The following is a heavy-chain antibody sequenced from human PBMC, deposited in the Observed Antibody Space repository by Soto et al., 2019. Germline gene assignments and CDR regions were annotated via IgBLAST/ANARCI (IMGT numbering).Heavy chain of an antibody. Sequence: QVQLVQSGAEVKKPGSSVKVSCKAPRYIFTAYFMHWVRQAPGQGLEWMGWINPNNGAPHYGLSFQGRVTMTRDTSISTAYMELSSLRSDGTAVYYCASHDPGARFDPWGQGTLVIVSS. J-gene: IGHJ5*02. CDR2: INPNNGAP. CDR3: ASHDPGARFDP. D-gene: IGHD1-1*01. V-gene: IGHV1-2*02. CDR1: RYIFTAYF.